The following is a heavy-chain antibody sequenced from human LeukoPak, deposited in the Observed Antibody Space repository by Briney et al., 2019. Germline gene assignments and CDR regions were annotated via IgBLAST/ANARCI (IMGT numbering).Heavy chain of an antibody. Sequence: GGSLRLSCAASGFTFSSYWMHWVRQAPGKGLVWVSRVNPDGSSTTYADSVKGRFTISRDNAKNTLYLQMNSLRAEDTAVYYCARVPYGGNSAEYFQHWGQGTLVTVSS. CDR3: ARVPYGGNSAEYFQH. V-gene: IGHV3-74*01. D-gene: IGHD4-23*01. J-gene: IGHJ1*01. CDR2: VNPDGSST. CDR1: GFTFSSYW.